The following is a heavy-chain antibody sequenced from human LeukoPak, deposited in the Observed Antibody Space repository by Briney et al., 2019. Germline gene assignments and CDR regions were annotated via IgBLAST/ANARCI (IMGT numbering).Heavy chain of an antibody. CDR3: AKASVGTVGVYSSGPYDY. CDR1: GFTYSNYA. J-gene: IGHJ4*02. D-gene: IGHD6-19*01. V-gene: IGHV3-30*02. Sequence: PGGSLRLSCTASGFTYSNYAMSWVRQAPGKGLEWVAFIRYDGSNKYYADSVKGRFTISRDNSKNTLYLQMNSLRAEDTAVYYCAKASVGTVGVYSSGPYDYWGQGTLVTVSS. CDR2: IRYDGSNK.